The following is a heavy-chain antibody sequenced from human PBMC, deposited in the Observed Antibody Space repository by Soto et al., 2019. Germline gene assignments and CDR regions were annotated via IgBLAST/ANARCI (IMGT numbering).Heavy chain of an antibody. J-gene: IGHJ4*02. D-gene: IGHD3-9*01. V-gene: IGHV1-18*01. Sequence: GASVKVSCKASGYTFTSYGIIWVRQAPGQRLEWMGWISAYNGNTNYAQKLQGRVTMTTDTSTSTAYMELRSLRSDDTAVYYCARGVEIYDILTGYYRTYFDYWGQGTLVTVSS. CDR1: GYTFTSYG. CDR3: ARGVEIYDILTGYYRTYFDY. CDR2: ISAYNGNT.